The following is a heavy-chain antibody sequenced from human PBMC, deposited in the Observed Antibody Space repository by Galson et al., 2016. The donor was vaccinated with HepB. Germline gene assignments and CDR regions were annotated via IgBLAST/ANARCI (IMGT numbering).Heavy chain of an antibody. CDR2: ISWNSGRI. J-gene: IGHJ4*02. D-gene: IGHD4-23*01. CDR1: GSTFDDYG. Sequence: SLRLSCAASGSTFDDYGMHWVRQAPGKGLEWVSGISWNSGRIGYADSVKGRFTISRDNAKNSLYLQMNSLRAEDTALYYCAKDKWASAVADFDYWGQGTLVTVSS. CDR3: AKDKWASAVADFDY. V-gene: IGHV3-9*01.